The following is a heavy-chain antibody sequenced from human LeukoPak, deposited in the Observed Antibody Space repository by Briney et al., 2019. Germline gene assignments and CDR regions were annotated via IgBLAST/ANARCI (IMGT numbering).Heavy chain of an antibody. CDR3: ARGGYSSSSVDY. D-gene: IGHD6-6*01. J-gene: IGHJ4*02. V-gene: IGHV3-7*01. CDR1: GFIFSSYW. Sequence: GGSLRLSCAASGFIFSSYWMSWVRQAPGRGLEGVANIKQDGSEKYYVDSVKGRFTISRDNAKNSLYLQMNSLRGEDTAVYYCARGGYSSSSVDYWGQGTLVTVSS. CDR2: IKQDGSEK.